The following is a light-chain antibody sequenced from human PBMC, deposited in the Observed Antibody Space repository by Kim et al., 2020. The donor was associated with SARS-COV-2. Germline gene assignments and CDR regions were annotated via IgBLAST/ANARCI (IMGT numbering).Light chain of an antibody. CDR2: QDS. CDR3: QAWDSSTAV. Sequence: SVSPGQTARITCSGGKLGDKYACWYQQEPGQSPVLVIYQDSKRPSGIPERFSGSNSGNTATLTISGTQAMDEADYYCQAWDSSTAVFGGGTQLTVL. V-gene: IGLV3-1*01. CDR1: KLGDKY. J-gene: IGLJ3*02.